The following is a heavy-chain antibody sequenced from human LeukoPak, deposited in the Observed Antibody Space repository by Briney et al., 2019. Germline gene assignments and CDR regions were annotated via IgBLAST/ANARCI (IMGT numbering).Heavy chain of an antibody. D-gene: IGHD6-19*01. CDR1: GFTFSSYA. V-gene: IGHV3-30*09. J-gene: IGHJ4*02. Sequence: GGSLRLSCAASGFTFSSYAMHWVRQAPGKGLEWVAVISYDGSNKYYADSVKGRFAISRDNSKNTLYLQMNSLRAEDTAVYYCARVRGQYSSGWYSYWGQGTLVTVSS. CDR2: ISYDGSNK. CDR3: ARVRGQYSSGWYSY.